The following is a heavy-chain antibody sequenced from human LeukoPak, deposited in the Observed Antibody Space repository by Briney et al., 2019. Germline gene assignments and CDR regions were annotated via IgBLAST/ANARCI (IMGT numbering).Heavy chain of an antibody. CDR2: ISAYNGNT. Sequence: ASVKVSCKASGYTFTSYGISWVRQAPGQGLEWMGWISAYNGNTNYAQKFQGRVTITADKSTSTAYMELSSLRSEDTAVYYCARVRDSGSYDLVDWGQGTLVTVSS. CDR3: ARVRDSGSYDLVD. CDR1: GYTFTSYG. J-gene: IGHJ4*02. V-gene: IGHV1-18*01. D-gene: IGHD1-26*01.